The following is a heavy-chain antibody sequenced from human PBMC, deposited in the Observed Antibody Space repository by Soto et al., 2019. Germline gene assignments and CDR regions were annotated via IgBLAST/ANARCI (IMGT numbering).Heavy chain of an antibody. CDR3: ASCDSSGYSYYFDY. CDR1: GGSISSGGYY. D-gene: IGHD3-22*01. CDR2: IYYSGST. V-gene: IGHV4-31*03. Sequence: QVQLQESGPGLVKPSQTLSLTCTVSGGSISSGGYYWSWIRQHPGKGVEWIGYIYYSGSTYYNPSLKRRFTISVDTSKNQFSLKLSSVTAADTAVYYCASCDSSGYSYYFDYWGQGTLVTVSS. J-gene: IGHJ4*02.